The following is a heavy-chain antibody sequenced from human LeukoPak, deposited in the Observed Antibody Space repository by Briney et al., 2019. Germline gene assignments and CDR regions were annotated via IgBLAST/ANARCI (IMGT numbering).Heavy chain of an antibody. Sequence: GGSLRLSCAASGFTFSSYSMNWVRQAPGKGLEWVSSISSSSYIYYADSVKGRFTISRDNAKNSLYLQMNSLRAEDTAVYYCARRIAAGKNWFDPWGQGTLVTVSS. CDR3: ARRIAAGKNWFDP. D-gene: IGHD6-13*01. CDR1: GFTFSSYS. J-gene: IGHJ5*02. V-gene: IGHV3-21*01. CDR2: ISSSSYI.